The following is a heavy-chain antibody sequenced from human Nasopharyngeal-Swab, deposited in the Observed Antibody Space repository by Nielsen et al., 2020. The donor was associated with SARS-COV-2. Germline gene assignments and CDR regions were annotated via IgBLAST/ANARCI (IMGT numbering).Heavy chain of an antibody. CDR3: ARDRPTYYYGSGSNWFDP. V-gene: IGHV7-4-1*02. CDR1: GYTFTSYA. D-gene: IGHD3-10*01. CDR2: INTNTGNP. J-gene: IGHJ5*02. Sequence: ASLKVSCKASGYTFTSYAMNWVRQAPGQGLEWMGWINTNTGNPTYAQGFTGRFVFSLDTSVSTAYLQISSLKAEDTAVSYCARDRPTYYYGSGSNWFDPWGQGTLVTVSS.